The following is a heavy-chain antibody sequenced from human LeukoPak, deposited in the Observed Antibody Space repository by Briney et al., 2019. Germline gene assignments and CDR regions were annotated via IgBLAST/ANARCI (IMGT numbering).Heavy chain of an antibody. Sequence: GGSLRLSCAASGFAFSGYAMSWVRQAPGKGLEWVSTISGNGGTTYYADSVKGRFTISRDNSKNTLYLQMNSLRAEDTAEYYCAKAPALSSGWYRGGFDYWGQGTLVTVSS. CDR3: AKAPALSSGWYRGGFDY. D-gene: IGHD6-19*01. J-gene: IGHJ4*02. CDR2: ISGNGGTT. V-gene: IGHV3-23*01. CDR1: GFAFSGYA.